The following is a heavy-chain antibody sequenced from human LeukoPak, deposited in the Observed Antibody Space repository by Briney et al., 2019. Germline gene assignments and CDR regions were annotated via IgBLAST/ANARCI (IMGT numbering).Heavy chain of an antibody. CDR1: GFTFSSYG. CDR2: ISYDGSNK. V-gene: IGHV3-30*18. D-gene: IGHD1-26*01. Sequence: GGSLGLSCAASGFTFSSYGMHWVRQAPDKGLEWVAVISYDGSNKYYADSVKGRFTISRDNSKNTLYLQMNSLRAEDTAVYYCAKTDIVGAFDYWGQGTLVTVSS. CDR3: AKTDIVGAFDY. J-gene: IGHJ4*02.